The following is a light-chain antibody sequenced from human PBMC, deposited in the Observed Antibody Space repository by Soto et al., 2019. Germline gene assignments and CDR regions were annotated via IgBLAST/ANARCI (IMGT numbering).Light chain of an antibody. V-gene: IGKV1-39*01. Sequence: DIQMTQSPSPLSASVEDRVTITCRASQTISTYLNWYQQKPGKAPKLLIYGASSLQSGVPSRFSGSGSGTDFTLTISSLQPEDFGTYYCQQSFSTPRTFGQGTKVDI. CDR3: QQSFSTPRT. CDR1: QTISTY. J-gene: IGKJ1*01. CDR2: GAS.